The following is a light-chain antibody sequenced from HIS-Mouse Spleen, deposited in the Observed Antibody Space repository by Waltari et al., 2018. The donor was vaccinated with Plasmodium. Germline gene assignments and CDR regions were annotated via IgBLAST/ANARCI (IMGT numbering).Light chain of an antibody. J-gene: IGLJ3*02. Sequence: QSVLTQPPSVSGAPGQRVTIPCTGSSSNIGAGYDVHWYQQLPVTAPKLLIYGNSNRPSGVPDRFSGSTAGTSASLAITGLQAEDEADYYCQSYDSSLSGWVFGGGTKLTVL. CDR1: SSNIGAGYD. CDR3: QSYDSSLSGWV. CDR2: GNS. V-gene: IGLV1-40*01.